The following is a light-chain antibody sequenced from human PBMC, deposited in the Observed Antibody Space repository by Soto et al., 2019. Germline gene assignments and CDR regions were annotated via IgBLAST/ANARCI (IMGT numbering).Light chain of an antibody. CDR2: DAS. CDR1: QSVGTY. CDR3: RRRTHWPPLT. J-gene: IGKJ4*01. Sequence: EIVLTQSPATLSLSPGERATLSCRASQSVGTYLAWYQQKPGQAPRLLIYDASIRATGIPARFSGSGSGTDFTLTFSSLEPEDFVVYYCRRRTHWPPLTWRGGTKVEIK. V-gene: IGKV3-11*01.